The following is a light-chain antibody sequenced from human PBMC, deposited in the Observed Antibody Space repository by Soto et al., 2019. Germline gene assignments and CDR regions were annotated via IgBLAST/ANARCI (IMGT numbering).Light chain of an antibody. J-gene: IGKJ4*01. V-gene: IGKV3D-15*01. CDR3: QQDYHSLT. CDR2: GAS. CDR1: QSVSSH. Sequence: EIVVTQSPATLSVSPGERATLSCRTSQSVSSHVAWYQQKPGQAPRLLIYGASTRATGIPARFSGSGSGTDFTLTISSLQPEDFAVYYCQQDYHSLTFGGGTKVDIK.